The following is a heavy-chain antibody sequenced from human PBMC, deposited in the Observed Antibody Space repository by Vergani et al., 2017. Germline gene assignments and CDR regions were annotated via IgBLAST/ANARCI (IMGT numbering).Heavy chain of an antibody. V-gene: IGHV3-30*18. CDR3: AKAGSVTSGSLQYNFYMDV. J-gene: IGHJ6*03. Sequence: QVQLVESAGGVVQPGGSLRLSCAASGFTFSNFAIHWVRQAPGKGLEWVAVISNDGSKKYYADSVKGRFTISRDNSKNTLDLQMNSLRTQDTAVYYCAKAGSVTSGSLQYNFYMDVWGKGTTVTVS. CDR1: GFTFSNFA. CDR2: ISNDGSKK. D-gene: IGHD3-10*01.